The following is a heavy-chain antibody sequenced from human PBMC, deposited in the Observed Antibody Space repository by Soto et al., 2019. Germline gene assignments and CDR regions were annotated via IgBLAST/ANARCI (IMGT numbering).Heavy chain of an antibody. Sequence: SETLSLTCTVSGGSISSGGYYWNWIRQPPGKGLEWIGNIYYSGDIYYTPSLKSRVTISLDTSKNQFSLKLNSVTAADTAVYYCARGMTTVTTFDYWGQGTLVTVSS. CDR2: IYYSGDI. CDR3: ARGMTTVTTFDY. D-gene: IGHD4-17*01. J-gene: IGHJ4*02. CDR1: GGSISSGGYY. V-gene: IGHV4-31*03.